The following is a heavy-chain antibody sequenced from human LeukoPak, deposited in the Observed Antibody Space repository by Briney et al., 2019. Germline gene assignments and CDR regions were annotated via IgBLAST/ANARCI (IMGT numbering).Heavy chain of an antibody. CDR2: INHSGST. J-gene: IGHJ4*02. Sequence: SETLSLTCAVYGGSFSGYYWSWIRQPPGKGLEWIGEINHSGSTSYNPSLKSRVTISVDTSKNQFSLKLSSVTAADTAVYYCARPSIAAAGGRFDYWGQGTLVTVSS. CDR1: GGSFSGYY. CDR3: ARPSIAAAGGRFDY. V-gene: IGHV4-34*01. D-gene: IGHD6-13*01.